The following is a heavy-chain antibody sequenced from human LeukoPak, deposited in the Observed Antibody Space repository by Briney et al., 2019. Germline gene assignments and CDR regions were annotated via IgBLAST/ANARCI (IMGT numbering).Heavy chain of an antibody. J-gene: IGHJ4*02. D-gene: IGHD3-10*01. CDR1: GFTFSSYS. CDR2: ISSSSSYI. V-gene: IGHV3-21*01. Sequence: GGSLRLSCAASGFTFSSYSMNWVRQAPGKGLEWVSSISSSSSYIYYADSVKGRFTISRDNAKNSLYLQMNSLRAEDTAVYYCARSSSITMVRGVYFDHWGQGTLVTVSS. CDR3: ARSSSITMVRGVYFDH.